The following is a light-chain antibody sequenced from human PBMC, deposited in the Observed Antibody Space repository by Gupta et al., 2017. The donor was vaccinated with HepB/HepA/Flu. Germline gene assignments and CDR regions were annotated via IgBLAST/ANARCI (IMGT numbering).Light chain of an antibody. CDR3: QHNYRKPRT. Sequence: DIQMTQSPSSLSASVGDRVTITCRTSQSISNYLNWYQQKPGTAPKLLIHAASSLQSGVPSRFSGSGSGTDFTLTISSLQPEDFATYYCQHNYRKPRTFGQGTKVEIK. CDR1: QSISNY. V-gene: IGKV1-39*01. J-gene: IGKJ1*01. CDR2: AAS.